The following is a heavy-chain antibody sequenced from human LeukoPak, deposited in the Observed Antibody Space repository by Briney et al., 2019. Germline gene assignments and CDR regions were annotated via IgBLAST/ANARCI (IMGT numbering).Heavy chain of an antibody. CDR2: IKNDGSEK. CDR3: ATADWFSFDF. Sequence: GGPLRLSCAASGFTFSSYWMSWVRKAPGKRLEWVATIKNDGSEKNYVDSVNVRFTISRDNAKNSLYLQMSGLRAEDTAVYFCATADWFSFDFWGQGTLVTVSS. J-gene: IGHJ4*02. CDR1: GFTFSSYW. D-gene: IGHD3-9*01. V-gene: IGHV3-7*04.